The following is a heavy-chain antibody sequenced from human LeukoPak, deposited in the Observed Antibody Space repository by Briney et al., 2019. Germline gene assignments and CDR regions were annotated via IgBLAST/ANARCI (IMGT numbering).Heavy chain of an antibody. CDR2: IYTSGST. J-gene: IGHJ3*02. CDR1: GGSISSYY. CDR3: ARRRRIAAAGTDAFDI. D-gene: IGHD6-13*01. Sequence: PSETLSLTCTVSGGSISSYYWSWIRQPAGKGLEWIGRIYTSGSTNYNPSLKSRVTMSVDTSKNQISLRLSSVTAADTAIYYCARRRRIAAAGTDAFDIWGQGTMVTVSS. V-gene: IGHV4-4*07.